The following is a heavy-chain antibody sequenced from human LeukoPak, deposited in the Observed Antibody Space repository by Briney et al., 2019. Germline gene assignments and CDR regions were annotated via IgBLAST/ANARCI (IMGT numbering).Heavy chain of an antibody. D-gene: IGHD6-6*01. Sequence: PSETLSLTCTVSGGSISSYYWSWIRQPPGKGLEWIGYIYYRGSTSYNPSLNSRVTISVDTSKNQFSLRLSSVTTADTAVYYCARASISIADPFDYWGQGTLVTVSS. CDR2: IYYRGST. V-gene: IGHV4-59*01. CDR1: GGSISSYY. J-gene: IGHJ4*02. CDR3: ARASISIADPFDY.